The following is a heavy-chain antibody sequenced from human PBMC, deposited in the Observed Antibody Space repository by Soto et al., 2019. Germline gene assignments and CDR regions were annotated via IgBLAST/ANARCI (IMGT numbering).Heavy chain of an antibody. CDR1: GFTFSSYN. V-gene: IGHV3-21*01. Sequence: GGSLRLSCAASGFTFSSYNMNWVRQAPGKGLEWVSAMTSSSSYIYYADSVKGRFTISRDNAKKSLYLQMNSLRAEDTAVYYCARASDYFGVDYWGQGTPVTVSS. CDR2: MTSSSSYI. J-gene: IGHJ4*02. CDR3: ARASDYFGVDY. D-gene: IGHD4-17*01.